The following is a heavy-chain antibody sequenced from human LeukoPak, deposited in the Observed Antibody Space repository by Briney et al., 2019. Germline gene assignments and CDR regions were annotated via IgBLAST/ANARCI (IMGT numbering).Heavy chain of an antibody. V-gene: IGHV3-30*04. D-gene: IGHD2-2*01. Sequence: GGSLRLSCAASGFIFRTFPIHWVRQAPGKGLEWVALISYDGSNKYYADSVKGRFTISRDNSKNTLYLQMNSLRSEDTAVYYCARHRPIVVVPAAMARYSWFDPWGQGTLVTVSS. CDR1: GFIFRTFP. CDR3: ARHRPIVVVPAAMARYSWFDP. J-gene: IGHJ5*02. CDR2: ISYDGSNK.